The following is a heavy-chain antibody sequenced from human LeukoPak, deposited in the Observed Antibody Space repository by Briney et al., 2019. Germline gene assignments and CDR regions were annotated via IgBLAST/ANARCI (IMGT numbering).Heavy chain of an antibody. V-gene: IGHV3-48*04. Sequence: GGSLRLSCVASGITFSSYSMNWVRQAPGKGLEWVSYVSSFSGTINYADSVKGRFTISRDNAKNSLYLQMNSLRAEDTAVYYCARGRLDAGSFDYWGQGTLVTVSS. J-gene: IGHJ4*02. D-gene: IGHD3-10*01. CDR2: VSSFSGTI. CDR3: ARGRLDAGSFDY. CDR1: GITFSSYS.